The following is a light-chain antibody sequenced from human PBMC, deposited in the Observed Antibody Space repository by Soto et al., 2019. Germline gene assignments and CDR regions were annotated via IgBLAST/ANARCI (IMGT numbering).Light chain of an antibody. Sequence: DIQMTQSPSSLSASVGDRVTITCRASQSISCYLNWYQQKPGKAPKLLIYAASSLQSGVPSRFSGSGSRTDSAPTISSLQPQDFATYYCQQSYSTPQTFGQWTKVEIK. CDR2: AAS. V-gene: IGKV1-39*01. J-gene: IGKJ1*01. CDR3: QQSYSTPQT. CDR1: QSISCY.